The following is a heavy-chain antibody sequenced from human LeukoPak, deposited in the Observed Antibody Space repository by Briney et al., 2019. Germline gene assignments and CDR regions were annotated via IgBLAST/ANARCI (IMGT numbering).Heavy chain of an antibody. D-gene: IGHD6-6*01. CDR1: GGSISSSNW. V-gene: IGHV4-4*02. J-gene: IGHJ4*02. Sequence: SETLSLTCAVSGGSISSSNWWSWVRQPPGKGLEWIGEIYHSGSTNYNPSLKSRVTISVDKSKNQFSLKLSSVTAADTAVYYCARSSIAARRPFDYWGQGTLVTVSS. CDR2: IYHSGST. CDR3: ARSSIAARRPFDY.